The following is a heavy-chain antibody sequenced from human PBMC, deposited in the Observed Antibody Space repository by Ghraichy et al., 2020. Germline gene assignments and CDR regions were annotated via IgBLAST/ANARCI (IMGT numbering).Heavy chain of an antibody. Sequence: GGSLRLSCVASGLMFSPNTMNWVRQAPGKGLEWLSSISSSTRYIYYADSVKGRFTISRDNAQNSLYLQMNSLRAEDTAVYYYSRGGGAGTPVLYHMDVWGLGTTVTVSS. J-gene: IGHJ6*02. CDR3: SRGGGAGTPVLYHMDV. D-gene: IGHD6-19*01. CDR2: ISSSTRYI. V-gene: IGHV3-21*01. CDR1: GLMFSPNT.